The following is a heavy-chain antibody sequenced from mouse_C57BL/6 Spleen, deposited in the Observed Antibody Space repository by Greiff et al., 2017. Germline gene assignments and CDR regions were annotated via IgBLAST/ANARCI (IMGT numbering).Heavy chain of an antibody. CDR3: ARGDDGYYVYFDY. CDR2: IYPGGGYT. Sequence: VQLQQSGAELVRPGTSVKMSCKASGYTFTNYWIGWAKQRPGHGLEWIGDIYPGGGYTNYNEKFKGKATLTADKSSSTAYMQFSSLTSEDSAIYYCARGDDGYYVYFDYWGQGTTLTVSS. D-gene: IGHD2-3*01. V-gene: IGHV1-63*01. CDR1: GYTFTNYW. J-gene: IGHJ2*01.